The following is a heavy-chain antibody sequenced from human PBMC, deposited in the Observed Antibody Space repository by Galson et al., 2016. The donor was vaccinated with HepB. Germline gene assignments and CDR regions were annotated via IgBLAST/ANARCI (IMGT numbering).Heavy chain of an antibody. CDR2: IHSDGSTT. D-gene: IGHD4-17*01. V-gene: IGHV3-74*01. CDR1: GFTFNKYP. J-gene: IGHJ3*02. Sequence: SLRLSCAASGFTFNKYPMFWVRQAPGKGLVWVSRIHSDGSTTSYADSVKGRFTVSRDNAKNTLYMQMNSLRAEDTAVYYCARESPTTAGAFDIWGQGTMVTVAS. CDR3: ARESPTTAGAFDI.